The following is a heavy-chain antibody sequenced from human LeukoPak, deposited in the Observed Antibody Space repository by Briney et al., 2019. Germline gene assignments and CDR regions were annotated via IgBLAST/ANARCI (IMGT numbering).Heavy chain of an antibody. J-gene: IGHJ5*02. CDR3: ARDPGYSSSWYGGVDWFDP. CDR2: IYHSGST. CDR1: GYSISSGYY. Sequence: SETLSLTCTVSGYSISSGYYWGWIRQPPGKGLEWIGSIYHSGSTYYNPSLKSRVTISVDTSKNQFSLKLSSVTAADTAVYYCARDPGYSSSWYGGVDWFDPWGQGTLVTVSS. D-gene: IGHD6-13*01. V-gene: IGHV4-38-2*02.